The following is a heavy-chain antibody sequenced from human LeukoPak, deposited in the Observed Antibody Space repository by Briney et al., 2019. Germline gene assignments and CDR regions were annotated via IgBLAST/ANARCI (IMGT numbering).Heavy chain of an antibody. CDR2: ISYDGSNK. V-gene: IGHV3-30*18. D-gene: IGHD2-2*01. CDR3: AKDLGCSSTSCYGGYYYGMDV. J-gene: IGHJ6*02. Sequence: PGGSLRLSCAASGFTFSSYGMHGVRQAPGKGLEWVAVISYDGSNKYYADSVKGRFTISRDNSKNTLYLQMNSLRAEDTAVYYCAKDLGCSSTSCYGGYYYGMDVWGQGTTVTVSS. CDR1: GFTFSSYG.